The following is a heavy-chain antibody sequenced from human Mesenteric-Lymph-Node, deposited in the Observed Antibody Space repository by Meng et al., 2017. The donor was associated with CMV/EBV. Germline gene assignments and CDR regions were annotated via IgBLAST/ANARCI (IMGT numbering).Heavy chain of an antibody. Sequence: GESLKISCAASGFTFSRFGIHWVCQAPGSGLEWVAVTSYDGRSKYYADSVKGRFTISRDNSNNTVSLQMNNLRAEDTAVYYCVRGGYCINDICYVAWYSFDSWGQGTSVTVSS. J-gene: IGHJ4*02. V-gene: IGHV3-30*04. CDR3: VRGGYCINDICYVAWYSFDS. D-gene: IGHD2-8*01. CDR2: TSYDGRSK. CDR1: GFTFSRFG.